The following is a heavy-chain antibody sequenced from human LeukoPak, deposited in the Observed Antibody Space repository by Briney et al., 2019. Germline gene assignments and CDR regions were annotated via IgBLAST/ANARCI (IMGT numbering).Heavy chain of an antibody. CDR2: ISPTGSTT. Sequence: GGSLRLSCTASGFSFSGHWMHWARQLPGKGLVWVSRISPTGSTTSYADSVKGRFTVSRDNAKNTLYLQVSNLRAEDTAVYYCARGPNSNWSGLDFWRQGTLLTVSS. D-gene: IGHD6-6*01. CDR1: GFSFSGHW. CDR3: ARGPNSNWSGLDF. J-gene: IGHJ4*02. V-gene: IGHV3-74*01.